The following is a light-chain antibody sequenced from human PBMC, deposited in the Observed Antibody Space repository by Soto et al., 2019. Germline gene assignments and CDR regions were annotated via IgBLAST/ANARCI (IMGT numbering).Light chain of an antibody. CDR3: HQYGVSPPT. Sequence: EIVLAQSPGTLSLSPGERVTLSCRASHGVDNYLAWYQHKPVQGPRLLIYGASSRAAGVPDRFSGSGFVTDFTLTISKLEPDDFAVYFCHQYGVSPPTFGQGTKVDIK. CDR1: HGVDNY. J-gene: IGKJ1*01. V-gene: IGKV3-20*01. CDR2: GAS.